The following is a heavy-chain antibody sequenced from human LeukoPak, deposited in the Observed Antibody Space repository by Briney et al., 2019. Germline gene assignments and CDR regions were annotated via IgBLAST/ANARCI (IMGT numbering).Heavy chain of an antibody. J-gene: IGHJ6*02. CDR2: INHSGTT. CDR3: ARGPAGGYGGSQLRGEGPRRHYYYYGMDV. V-gene: IGHV4-34*01. D-gene: IGHD1-26*01. CDR1: GGSFSDYY. Sequence: PSETLSLTCAVYGGSFSDYYWSWIRQPPGKGLEWIGEINHSGTTNYNPSLKSRVTISVDTSKNQFSLELSSVTAADTAVYYCARGPAGGYGGSQLRGEGPRRHYYYYGMDVWGQGTTVTVSS.